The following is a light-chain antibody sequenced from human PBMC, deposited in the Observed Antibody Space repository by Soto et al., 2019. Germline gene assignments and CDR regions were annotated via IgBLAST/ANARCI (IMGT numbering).Light chain of an antibody. CDR3: QQYDILPIT. V-gene: IGKV1-33*01. Sequence: IQMTQSPSTLFASVGDRXXXXXXANQNINNYLNWYQQKPGKAPNLLIYDASNLEIGVPSRFRGSGSGTHFTFTISSLQTEDIGTYYCQQYDILPITFGRGTRLEIK. J-gene: IGKJ5*01. CDR1: QNINNY. CDR2: DAS.